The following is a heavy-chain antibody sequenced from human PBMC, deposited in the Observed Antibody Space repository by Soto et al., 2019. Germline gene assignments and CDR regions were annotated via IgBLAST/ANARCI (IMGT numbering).Heavy chain of an antibody. CDR3: ARSGRIAARPLDY. CDR2: INHSGST. J-gene: IGHJ4*02. Sequence: SETLSLTCAVYGGSFSGYYWSWIRQPPGKGLEWIGEINHSGSTNYNPSLKSRVTISVDTSKNQFSLKLSSVTAADTAVYYCARSGRIAARPLDYWGQGTLVTVSS. V-gene: IGHV4-34*01. CDR1: GGSFSGYY. D-gene: IGHD6-6*01.